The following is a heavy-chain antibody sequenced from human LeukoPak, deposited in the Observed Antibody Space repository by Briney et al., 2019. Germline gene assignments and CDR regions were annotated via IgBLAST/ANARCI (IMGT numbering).Heavy chain of an antibody. J-gene: IGHJ4*02. CDR1: GFTFSNYW. D-gene: IGHD3-9*01. CDR2: IKRDGSDN. V-gene: IGHV3-7*03. CDR3: AKAHAAYYDILTGYSTV. Sequence: GGSLRLSCAASGFTFSNYWMSWVRQAPGKGLEWVANIKRDGSDNYYVGSVEGRFTISRDNAKNSLYLQMNSLRAEDTAVYYCAKAHAAYYDILTGYSTVWGQGTLVTVSS.